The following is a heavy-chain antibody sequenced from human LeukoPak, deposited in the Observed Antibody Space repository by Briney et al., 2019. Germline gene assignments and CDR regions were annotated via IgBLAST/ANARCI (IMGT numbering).Heavy chain of an antibody. Sequence: GRSLRLSCAASGFTFSSYGMHWVRQAPGKGLEWVAVIWYDGSNKYYADSVKGRFTISRDNSKNTLYLQMNSLRAEDTAVYYCAKTYDFWSGYYPHFDYWGQGTLVTVSS. CDR1: GFTFSSYG. V-gene: IGHV3-33*06. J-gene: IGHJ4*02. D-gene: IGHD3-3*01. CDR2: IWYDGSNK. CDR3: AKTYDFWSGYYPHFDY.